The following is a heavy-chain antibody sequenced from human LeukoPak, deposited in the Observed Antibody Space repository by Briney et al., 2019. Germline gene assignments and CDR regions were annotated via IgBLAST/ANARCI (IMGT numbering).Heavy chain of an antibody. J-gene: IGHJ6*03. Sequence: PGGSLRLSCAASGFTVSSNYMSWVRQAPGKGLEWVSVIYSGGSTYYADSVKGRFTISGDNSKNTLYLQMNSLRAEDTAVYYCARGPEGRMVRGVITYYYYYMDVWGKGTTVTVSS. D-gene: IGHD3-10*01. CDR1: GFTVSSNY. CDR3: ARGPEGRMVRGVITYYYYYMDV. CDR2: IYSGGST. V-gene: IGHV3-53*01.